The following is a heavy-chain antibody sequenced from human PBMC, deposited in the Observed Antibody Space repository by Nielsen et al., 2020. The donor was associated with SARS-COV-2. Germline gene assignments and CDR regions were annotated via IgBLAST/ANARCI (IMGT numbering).Heavy chain of an antibody. Sequence: GGSLRLSCAASGFTFSSYAMHWVRQAPGKGLEWVAVISYDGSNKYYADSVKGRFTISRDNSKNTLYLQMNSLRAEDTAVYYCARVATVTKFDPWGQGTLVTVSS. CDR3: ARVATVTKFDP. D-gene: IGHD4-17*01. J-gene: IGHJ5*02. CDR1: GFTFSSYA. V-gene: IGHV3-30-3*01. CDR2: ISYDGSNK.